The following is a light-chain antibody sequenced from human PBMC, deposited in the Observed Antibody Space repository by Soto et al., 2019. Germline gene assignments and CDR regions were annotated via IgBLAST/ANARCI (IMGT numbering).Light chain of an antibody. V-gene: IGKV3-20*01. CDR1: QSVSSSY. CDR2: GAS. CDR3: QQYGNAPFT. Sequence: EIVLTQSPGTLSFSPGERATLTGRASQSVSSSYLAWFQQKPGQAPSLLIYGASSRATGIPDRFSGSGSGTDFTLTISRLEPEDFAVYYCQQYGNAPFTFGPGTKVDI. J-gene: IGKJ3*01.